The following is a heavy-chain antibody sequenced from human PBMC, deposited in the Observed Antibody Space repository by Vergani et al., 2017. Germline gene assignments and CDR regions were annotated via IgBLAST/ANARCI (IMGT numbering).Heavy chain of an antibody. D-gene: IGHD3-10*01. J-gene: IGHJ4*02. CDR3: ARVGGPTSYYGFDY. Sequence: QVQLQESGPGLVKPSQTLSLTCTVSGDSISNGDRYWSWIRQPPGKGLEWLGYIYYSGTTYYNPSLTSRLTISVDTSKNQISLRLTSVNAADTAVYFCARVGGPTSYYGFDYWGQGTLVTVSS. CDR1: GDSISNGDRY. CDR2: IYYSGTT. V-gene: IGHV4-30-4*08.